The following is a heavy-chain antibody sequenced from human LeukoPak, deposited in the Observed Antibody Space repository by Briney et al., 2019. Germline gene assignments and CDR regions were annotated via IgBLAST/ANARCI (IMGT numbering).Heavy chain of an antibody. CDR1: GFTFSDYY. CDR2: ISSSSSYT. D-gene: IGHD5/OR15-5a*01. V-gene: IGHV3-11*06. Sequence: GGSLRLSCAASGFTFSDYYMSWIRQAPGKGLEWVSYISSSSSYTDYADSVKGRFTISRDNAKNSLYLQMNSLRAEDTAVYYCARSVYYFDYWGQGTLVTVSS. CDR3: ARSVYYFDY. J-gene: IGHJ4*02.